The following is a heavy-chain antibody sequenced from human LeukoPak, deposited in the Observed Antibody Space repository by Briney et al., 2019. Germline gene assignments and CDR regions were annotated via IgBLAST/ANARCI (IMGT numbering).Heavy chain of an antibody. D-gene: IGHD6-19*01. CDR1: GGSISSHY. CDR2: IYYTGST. CDR3: ARVNSGWYFDD. J-gene: IGHJ4*02. Sequence: SETLSLTCIVSGGSISSHYWAWLRQPPGKGLEYIGYIYYTGSTNYNPSLKSRVTISVDRSKNQFSLKLTSVTAEDTAVYYCARVNSGWYFDDWGQGTLVT. V-gene: IGHV4-59*11.